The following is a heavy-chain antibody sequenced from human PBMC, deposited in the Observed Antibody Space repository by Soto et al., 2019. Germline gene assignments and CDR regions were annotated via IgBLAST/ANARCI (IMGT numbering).Heavy chain of an antibody. V-gene: IGHV3-23*01. Sequence: ESGGGLVQPGGSLRLSCAASGFTFSSYAMSWVRQAPGKGLEWVSAISGSGGSTYYADSVKGRFTISRDNSKNTLYLQMNSLRAEDTAVYYCAKDRRVVVAANDAFDIWGQGTMVTVSS. CDR3: AKDRRVVVAANDAFDI. CDR2: ISGSGGST. D-gene: IGHD2-15*01. J-gene: IGHJ3*02. CDR1: GFTFSSYA.